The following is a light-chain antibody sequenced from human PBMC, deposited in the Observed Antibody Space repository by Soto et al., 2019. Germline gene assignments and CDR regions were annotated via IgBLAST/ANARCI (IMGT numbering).Light chain of an antibody. J-gene: IGLJ2*01. CDR1: SSNIGAGYD. CDR3: GTWDSSLSAGV. Sequence: QSVLTQPPSVSGAPGQRVTISCTGSSSNIGAGYDVHWYQQLPGTAPKLLIYENNKRPSGIPDRFSGSKSGTSATLDITGLQTGDEADYYCGTWDSSLSAGVFGGGTKVTVL. CDR2: ENN. V-gene: IGLV1-51*02.